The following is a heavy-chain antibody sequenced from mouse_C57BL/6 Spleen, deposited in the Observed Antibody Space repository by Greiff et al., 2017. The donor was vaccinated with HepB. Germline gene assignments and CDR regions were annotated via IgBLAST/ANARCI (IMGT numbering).Heavy chain of an antibody. J-gene: IGHJ4*01. Sequence: QVQLQQSGAELAKPGASVKLSCKASGYTFTSYWMHWVKQRPGQGLEWIGYINPSSGYNKYNQKFKDKATLTADKSSSTAYMQLSSLTYEDSAVYYCAKEGNVGDYAMDDWGQGTSVTVSS. CDR2: INPSSGYN. CDR3: AKEGNVGDYAMDD. CDR1: GYTFTSYW. D-gene: IGHD2-1*01. V-gene: IGHV1-7*01.